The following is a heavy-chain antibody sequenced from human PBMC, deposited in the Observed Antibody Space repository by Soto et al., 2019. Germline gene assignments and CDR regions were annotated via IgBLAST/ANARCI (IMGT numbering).Heavy chain of an antibody. CDR1: GFTFSNSG. V-gene: IGHV3-33*01. J-gene: IGHJ4*02. CDR3: ARGNWKYRYFDH. CDR2: IGYDGSYK. D-gene: IGHD1-7*01. Sequence: QVQLVESGGGVVQPGRSLRLSCAASGFTFSNSGMHWVRQAPGKGLEWVAVIGYDGSYKYNADSVKGRFTISRDNSKNTLYLQMNSLRAEDTALFYCARGNWKYRYFDHWGQGTLVTVSS.